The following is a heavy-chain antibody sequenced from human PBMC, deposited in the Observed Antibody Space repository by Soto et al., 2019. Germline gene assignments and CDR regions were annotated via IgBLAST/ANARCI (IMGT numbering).Heavy chain of an antibody. CDR2: INHSGST. CDR1: GGSFSGYY. D-gene: IGHD3-9*01. J-gene: IGHJ2*01. Sequence: SETLSLTCAVYGGSFSGYYWTWIRQPPGTGLEWIGEINHSGSTNYNPSLKSRVTISVDTSKNQFSLKLISVTAADTAVYYCARANILIGYYVVFFVVWGRGTLVTVS. V-gene: IGHV4-34*01. CDR3: ARANILIGYYVVFFVV.